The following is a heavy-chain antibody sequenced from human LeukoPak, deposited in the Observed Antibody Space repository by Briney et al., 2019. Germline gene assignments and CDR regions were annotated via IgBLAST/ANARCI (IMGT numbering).Heavy chain of an antibody. V-gene: IGHV1-69*13. CDR3: ARDSRFSTYYYDSSGYYGVDY. D-gene: IGHD3-22*01. CDR2: IIPIFGTA. Sequence: SVKVSCKASGGTFSSYAISWVRQAPGQGLEWMGGIIPIFGTANYAQKFQGRVTITADESTSTAYMELSSLRSEDTAVYYCARDSRFSTYYYDSSGYYGVDYWGQGTMVTVYS. CDR1: GGTFSSYA. J-gene: IGHJ4*03.